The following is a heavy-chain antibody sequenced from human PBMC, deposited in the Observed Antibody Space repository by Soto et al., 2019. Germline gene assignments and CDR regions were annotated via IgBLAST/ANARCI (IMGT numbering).Heavy chain of an antibody. V-gene: IGHV4-39*01. CDR3: ARRGYYDSSGYVPYYFDY. CDR1: GGSISSSSYY. J-gene: IGHJ4*02. Sequence: SETLSLTCTVSGGSISSSSYYWGWIRQPPGKGLEWIGSIYYSGSNYYNQSLKSRVTISIDTSKNQYSLKLSSETVADTALYFCARRGYYDSSGYVPYYFDYWGQGTLVT. CDR2: IYYSGSN. D-gene: IGHD3-22*01.